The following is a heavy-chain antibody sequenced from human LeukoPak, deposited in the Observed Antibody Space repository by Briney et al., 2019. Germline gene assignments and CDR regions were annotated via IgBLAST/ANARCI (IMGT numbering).Heavy chain of an antibody. J-gene: IGHJ3*02. V-gene: IGHV1-2*02. CDR2: INPNSGGT. Sequence: ASVKVSCKASGYTFTSYGISWVRQAPGQGLEWMGWINPNSGGTNYAQKFQGRVTMTRDTSISTAYMELSRLRSDDTAVYYCARALKTTNNYYGSGSYNDAFDIWGQGTMVTVSS. CDR1: GYTFTSYG. CDR3: ARALKTTNNYYGSGSYNDAFDI. D-gene: IGHD3-10*01.